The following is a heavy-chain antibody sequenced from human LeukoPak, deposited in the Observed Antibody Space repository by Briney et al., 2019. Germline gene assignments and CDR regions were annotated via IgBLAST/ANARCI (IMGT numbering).Heavy chain of an antibody. CDR3: ARGPLSGSGFFDP. V-gene: IGHV1-46*01. Sequence: ASVKVSCKASGYTFTSYYMHWVRQAPGQGLEWMGIINPNGGSPTYAQNFQGRLTMTTDKSTSTLYMDLNSLTSEDSAVYYCARGPLSGSGFFDPWGQGTLVTVSS. CDR2: INPNGGSP. J-gene: IGHJ5*02. CDR1: GYTFTSYY. D-gene: IGHD6-19*01.